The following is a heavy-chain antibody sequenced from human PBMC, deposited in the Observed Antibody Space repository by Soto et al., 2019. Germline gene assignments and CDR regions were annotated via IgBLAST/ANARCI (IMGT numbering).Heavy chain of an antibody. CDR1: GGTFSSYT. V-gene: IGHV1-69*04. J-gene: IGHJ5*02. CDR2: IIPILGIA. CDR3: ARDEIVGEGSFTNWFDP. D-gene: IGHD3-10*01. Sequence: GASVKVSCKASGGTFSSYTISWVRQAPGQGLEWMGRIIPILGIANYAQKFQGRVTITADKSTSTAYMELSSLRSEDTAVYYCARDEIVGEGSFTNWFDPWGQGTPVTVSS.